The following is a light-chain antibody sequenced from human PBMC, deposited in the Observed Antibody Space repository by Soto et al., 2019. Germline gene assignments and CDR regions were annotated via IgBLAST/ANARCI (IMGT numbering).Light chain of an antibody. CDR3: QQEDMYSYT. V-gene: IGKV1-5*01. CDR1: QSISTY. J-gene: IGKJ2*01. CDR2: HAS. Sequence: DIQMTQPSTLSASVGDRVTLHCRASQSISTYLAWYQQKPGKATRVLIYHASNLESGVPSRFSGGGSGTEFTLTISSLQPDDCATYSCQQEDMYSYTFGQGTKLDIK.